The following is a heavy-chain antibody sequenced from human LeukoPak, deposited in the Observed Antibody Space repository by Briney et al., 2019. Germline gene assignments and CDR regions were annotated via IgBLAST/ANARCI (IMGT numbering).Heavy chain of an antibody. V-gene: IGHV4-34*01. CDR2: INHSGST. D-gene: IGHD3-22*01. CDR3: ARGSQYNYDSSGYYSHDY. J-gene: IGHJ4*02. Sequence: SETLSLTCAVYGGSYSGYYWSWIRQPPGKGLEWIGEINHSGSTKYNSSLKSRVTIPVDTSKNQFSLKLSSVTAADTAVYYCARGSQYNYDSSGYYSHDYWGQGTLVTVSS. CDR1: GGSYSGYY.